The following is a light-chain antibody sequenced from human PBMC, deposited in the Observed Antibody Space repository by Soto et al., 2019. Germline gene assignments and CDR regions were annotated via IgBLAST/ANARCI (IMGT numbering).Light chain of an antibody. CDR2: EVR. CDR3: SSYTRSSSVL. CDR1: SSDVGYYNY. V-gene: IGLV2-14*01. Sequence: QSALPQPASVSGSPGQSITISCTGTSSDVGYYNYVSWYQQHPGKAPKVLIYEVRNRPSGASSRFSGSKSGNTAFLTISGLQPEDEADYYCSSYTRSSSVLFGGGTKVTVL. J-gene: IGLJ2*01.